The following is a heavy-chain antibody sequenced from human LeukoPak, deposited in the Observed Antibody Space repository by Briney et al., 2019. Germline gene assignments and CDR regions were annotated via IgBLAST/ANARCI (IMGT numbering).Heavy chain of an antibody. CDR3: ARGVYSSGWYPDTFDY. CDR2: IKKDGSDR. Sequence: GGSLRLSCAASGFTFSSYWMSWVRQAPGKGREWLANIKKDGSDRYYVDSVKGRFTISRDNAMTSLYLQMNSLRAEDTALYYCARGVYSSGWYPDTFDYWGQGTLVTVSS. J-gene: IGHJ4*02. D-gene: IGHD6-19*01. CDR1: GFTFSSYW. V-gene: IGHV3-7*01.